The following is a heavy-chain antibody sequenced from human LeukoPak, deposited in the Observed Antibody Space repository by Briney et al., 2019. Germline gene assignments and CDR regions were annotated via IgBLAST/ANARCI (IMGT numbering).Heavy chain of an antibody. V-gene: IGHV3-23*01. CDR2: ISGSGGIT. CDR3: AKDAAAAGSAYYFEY. CDR1: GFTFSNYA. Sequence: PGGSLRLSCAASGFTFSNYAMSWVRQAPGKGLEWVSVISGSGGITYYEDSVKGRFTISRDNSKNTLYLQMSSLRADDTAIYYCAKDAAAAGSAYYFEYWGQGTLVTVSS. J-gene: IGHJ4*02. D-gene: IGHD6-13*01.